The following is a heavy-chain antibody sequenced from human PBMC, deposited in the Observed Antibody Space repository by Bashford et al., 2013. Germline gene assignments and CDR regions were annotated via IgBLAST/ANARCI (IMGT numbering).Heavy chain of an antibody. J-gene: IGHJ4*02. Sequence: GSLRLSCAASGFTFSTFAMHWVRQAPGKGLEWVGIIWYDGSYKYYADSVKGRFTISRDNSMDTLYLQMNSLRAEDTAVYYCARDGHTGSFHSDYWGQGTLVTVSS. V-gene: IGHV3-33*08. CDR3: ARDGHTGSFHSDY. CDR2: IWYDGSYK. CDR1: GFTFSTFA. D-gene: IGHD1-26*01.